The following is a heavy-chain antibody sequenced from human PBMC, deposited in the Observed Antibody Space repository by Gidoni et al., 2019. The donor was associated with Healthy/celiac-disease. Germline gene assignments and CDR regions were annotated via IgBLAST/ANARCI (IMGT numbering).Heavy chain of an antibody. Sequence: QVQLQESGPGLVKPSETLSLTCTVPGGSISSYYWSWIRQPPGKGLEWIGYSYYSGSTNYNPSLTSRVTISVDTSKTQFSLKLSSVTAADTAVYYCARDLAAAGHYYGMDVWGKGTTVTVSS. J-gene: IGHJ6*04. CDR1: GGSISSYY. CDR2: SYYSGST. D-gene: IGHD6-13*01. CDR3: ARDLAAAGHYYGMDV. V-gene: IGHV4-59*01.